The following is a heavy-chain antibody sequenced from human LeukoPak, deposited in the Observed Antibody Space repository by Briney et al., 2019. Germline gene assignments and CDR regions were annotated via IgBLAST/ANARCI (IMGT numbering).Heavy chain of an antibody. CDR1: GGSISSSSYY. Sequence: SETLSLTCTVSGGSISSSSYYWGWIRQPPGKGLEWIGSIYYSGSTYYNPSLKSRVTISVDTSKNQFSLKLSSVTAADTAVYYCARLSLITASDAFDIWGQGTMVTVSS. CDR3: ARLSLITASDAFDI. J-gene: IGHJ3*02. V-gene: IGHV4-39*07. D-gene: IGHD4/OR15-4a*01. CDR2: IYYSGST.